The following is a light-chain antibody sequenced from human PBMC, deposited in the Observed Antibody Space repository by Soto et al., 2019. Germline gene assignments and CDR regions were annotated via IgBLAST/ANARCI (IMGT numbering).Light chain of an antibody. J-gene: IGLJ3*02. Sequence: QSALTQPASVSGSPGQSITISCTGTSSDVGAYNYVSWYQQHPGKAPKLMIYEVSNRPSGVSYRFSGSKSGNTASLAISGLQAEDEADYYCSSYTSSSTLMFGGGTKVTVL. CDR3: SSYTSSSTLM. CDR2: EVS. CDR1: SSDVGAYNY. V-gene: IGLV2-14*01.